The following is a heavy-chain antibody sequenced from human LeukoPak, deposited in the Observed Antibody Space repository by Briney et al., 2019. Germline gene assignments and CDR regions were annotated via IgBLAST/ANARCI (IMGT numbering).Heavy chain of an antibody. V-gene: IGHV3-23*01. CDR2: ISGSGGST. D-gene: IGHD2-2*03. CDR3: AMDIVVVPAAYFDY. J-gene: IGHJ4*02. Sequence: GGSLRLSCAASGFTFSSYAMSWVRQAPGKGLEWVSAISGSGGSTYYADSVKGRFTISRDDSKNTLYLQMNSLRAEDTAVYYCAMDIVVVPAAYFDYWGQGTLVTVSS. CDR1: GFTFSSYA.